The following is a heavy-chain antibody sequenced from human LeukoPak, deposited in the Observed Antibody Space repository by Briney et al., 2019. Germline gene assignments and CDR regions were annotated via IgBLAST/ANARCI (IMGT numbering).Heavy chain of an antibody. Sequence: GGSLRLSCAASGFTFSSYGMHWVRQAPGKGLEWVAVISYDGSNKYYADSVKGRFTISRDNSKNTLYLQMNSLGAEDTAVYYCARRLPVAGTRPFDYWGQGTLVTVSS. J-gene: IGHJ4*02. D-gene: IGHD6-19*01. CDR2: ISYDGSNK. CDR3: ARRLPVAGTRPFDY. CDR1: GFTFSSYG. V-gene: IGHV3-30*03.